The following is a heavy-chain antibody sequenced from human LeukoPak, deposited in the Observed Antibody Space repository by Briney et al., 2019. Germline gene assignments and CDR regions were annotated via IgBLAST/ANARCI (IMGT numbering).Heavy chain of an antibody. D-gene: IGHD6-25*01. V-gene: IGHV3-21*01. CDR3: AGTAGATGDVAFDI. CDR2: ISSSSSYI. J-gene: IGHJ3*02. Sequence: PGGSLRLSCAASGFTFSSYSMNWARQAPGKGLEWVSSISSSSSYIYYADSVKGRFTISRDNAKNSLYLQMNSLRVEDTAVYYCAGTAGATGDVAFDIWGQGTMVTVSS. CDR1: GFTFSSYS.